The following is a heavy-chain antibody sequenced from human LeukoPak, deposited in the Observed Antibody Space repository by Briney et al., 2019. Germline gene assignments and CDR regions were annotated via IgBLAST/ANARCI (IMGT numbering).Heavy chain of an antibody. D-gene: IGHD6-19*01. CDR1: GGSISSYY. V-gene: IGHV4-4*07. J-gene: IGHJ6*03. CDR3: ARGAVAGTGGYYYYYYYMDV. Sequence: PSETLSLTCTVSGGSISSYYWSWIRQPAGKGLEWIGRIYTSGSTNYNPSLKSRVTISVDKSKNQFSLKLSSVTAADTAVYYCARGAVAGTGGYYYYYYYMDVWGKGTMVTVSS. CDR2: IYTSGST.